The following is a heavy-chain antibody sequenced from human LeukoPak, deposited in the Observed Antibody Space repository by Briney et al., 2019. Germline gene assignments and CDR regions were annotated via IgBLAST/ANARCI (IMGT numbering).Heavy chain of an antibody. CDR3: ARGTEGDIVVVQDRTHAFDP. D-gene: IGHD2-2*01. CDR2: IYYSGST. CDR1: GGSISSGGYY. Sequence: TSETLSLTCTVSGGSISSGGYYWSWIRQHPGKGLEWIGYIYYSGSTYYNPSLKSRVTISVDTSKNQFSLKLSSVTAADTAVYYCARGTEGDIVVVQDRTHAFDPWGQGTLVTVSS. V-gene: IGHV4-31*03. J-gene: IGHJ5*02.